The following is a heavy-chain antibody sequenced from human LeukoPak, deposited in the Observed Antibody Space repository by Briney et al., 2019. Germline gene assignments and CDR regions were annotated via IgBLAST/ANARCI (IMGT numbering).Heavy chain of an antibody. D-gene: IGHD3-22*01. Sequence: SETLSLTCTVSGGSISSSTYYWSWIRQPPGKGLEWIGYIYYSGSTNYNPSLKSRVTISVDTSKNQFSLKLSSVTAADTAVYYCARVRITMIVPAPYFDYWGQGTLVTVSS. CDR2: IYYSGST. V-gene: IGHV4-61*01. J-gene: IGHJ4*02. CDR1: GGSISSSTYY. CDR3: ARVRITMIVPAPYFDY.